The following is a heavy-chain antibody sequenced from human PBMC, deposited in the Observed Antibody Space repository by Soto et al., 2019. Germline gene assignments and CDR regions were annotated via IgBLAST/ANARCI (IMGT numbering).Heavy chain of an antibody. CDR1: GGPFSSYA. V-gene: IGHV1-69*13. D-gene: IGHD6-13*01. CDR2: IIPIFGTA. J-gene: IGHJ4*02. Sequence: SVKVSCKASGGPFSSYAISWVRQAPGQGLEWMGGIIPIFGTANYAQKFQGRVTITADESTSTAYMELCSLRSEDTAVYYCARGGYSSSWYDPDFDYWGQGTLVTVSS. CDR3: ARGGYSSSWYDPDFDY.